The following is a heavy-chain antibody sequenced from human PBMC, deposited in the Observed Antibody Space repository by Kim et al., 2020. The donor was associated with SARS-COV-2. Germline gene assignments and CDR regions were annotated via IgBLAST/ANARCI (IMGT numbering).Heavy chain of an antibody. J-gene: IGHJ4*02. V-gene: IGHV3-74*01. D-gene: IGHD3-22*01. CDR3: VRGSSGSY. Sequence: DGSFISYADSVTGRFTISRDNTKNTVFLQMNSLRVEDTALYYCVRGSSGSYWGQGTLVSVSS. CDR2: DGSFI.